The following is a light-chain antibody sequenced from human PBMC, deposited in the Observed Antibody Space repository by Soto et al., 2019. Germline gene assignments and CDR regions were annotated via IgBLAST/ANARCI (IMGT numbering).Light chain of an antibody. CDR3: SSYTTRNTEV. Sequence: QSALTQPASVSGSPGQSITISCIGTSSDVGAFNYVSWYQHHPCKAPKLIIYDVTDRPSGVSTRFSASKSGNTASLTISGLQAEYEADYYCSSYTTRNTEVFGTGTKLTVL. CDR1: SSDVGAFNY. CDR2: DVT. V-gene: IGLV2-14*03. J-gene: IGLJ1*01.